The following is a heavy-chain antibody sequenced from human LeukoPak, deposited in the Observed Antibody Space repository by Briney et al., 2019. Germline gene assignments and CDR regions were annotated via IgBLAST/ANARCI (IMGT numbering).Heavy chain of an antibody. D-gene: IGHD6-19*01. J-gene: IGHJ4*02. CDR1: GITLSNYG. CDR2: IKQDGSEK. V-gene: IGHV3-7*01. Sequence: PGGSLRLSCAVSGITLSNYGMSWVRQAPGKGLEWVANIKQDGSEKYYVDSVNRRFTISRDNAKNLLYLQMNSLRAEDTAGYYCARDTFTVAGYDYWGQGTLVTVSS. CDR3: ARDTFTVAGYDY.